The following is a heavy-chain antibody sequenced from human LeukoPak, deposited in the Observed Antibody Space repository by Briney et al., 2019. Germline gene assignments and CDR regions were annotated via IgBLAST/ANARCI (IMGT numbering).Heavy chain of an antibody. CDR1: VGSISYYY. V-gene: IGHV4-59*01. J-gene: IGHJ6*02. CDR2: IYYSGTT. Sequence: SETLSLTCTVSVGSISYYYWSWIRQSPGKGLEWSGYIYYSGTTNYNPSLKSRVTISVDTSKHQFSLQLRSVTAADSAVYYCAREDPQTRVPEGMDVWGQGPTVTVSS. CDR3: AREDPQTRVPEGMDV. D-gene: IGHD4/OR15-4a*01.